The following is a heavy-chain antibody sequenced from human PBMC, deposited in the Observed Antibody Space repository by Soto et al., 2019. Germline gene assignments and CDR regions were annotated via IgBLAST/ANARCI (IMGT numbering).Heavy chain of an antibody. J-gene: IGHJ4*02. CDR3: ARLGGSYAVPHFDY. CDR2: IYYSGST. D-gene: IGHD1-26*01. CDR1: GGSISSYY. Sequence: PSETLSLTCTVSGGSISSYYWSWIRQPPGKGLEWIGYIYYSGSTNYNPSLKSRVTISVDTSKNQFSLKLSSVTAADTAVYYCARLGGSYAVPHFDYWGQGTLVTV. V-gene: IGHV4-59*01.